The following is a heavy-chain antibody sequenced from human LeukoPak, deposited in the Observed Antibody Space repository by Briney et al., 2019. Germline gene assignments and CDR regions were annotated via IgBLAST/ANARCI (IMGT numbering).Heavy chain of an antibody. J-gene: IGHJ4*02. D-gene: IGHD3-10*02. Sequence: PGGSLRLSCVASGFTFRDYWMSWLRQTPGKGLEWVANINEDETERYYVASVEGRFTVSRDNGKNSLYLQMNGLRAEDSAVFYCARARADTYNVLADFWGQGTVVTVSS. CDR3: ARARADTYNVLADF. V-gene: IGHV3-7*01. CDR2: INEDETER. CDR1: GFTFRDYW.